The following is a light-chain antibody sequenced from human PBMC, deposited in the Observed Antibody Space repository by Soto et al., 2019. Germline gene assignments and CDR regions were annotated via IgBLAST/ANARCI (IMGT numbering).Light chain of an antibody. Sequence: QSVLTQPASVSGSPGQSITISCTGTSSDVGGYNYVSWYQQHPGKAPKFMIYDVSNRPSGVSNRFSGSKSGNTASLTISGLQAEDEADYYCSSYTTSNSYVFELGPRSPS. CDR2: DVS. J-gene: IGLJ1*01. CDR3: SSYTTSNSYV. V-gene: IGLV2-14*01. CDR1: SSDVGGYNY.